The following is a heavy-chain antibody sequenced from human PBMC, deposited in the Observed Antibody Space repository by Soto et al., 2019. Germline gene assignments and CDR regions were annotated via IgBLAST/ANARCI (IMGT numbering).Heavy chain of an antibody. CDR3: AREAYCSSTSCYVAAVGY. V-gene: IGHV3-7*01. Sequence: SLRLSCAASGFTFNTYWMSWVRQAPGKGLEWVANIKEDGSEKYYLDSVKGRFTISRDNAKNSLYLQMDSLRAEDTAMYYCAREAYCSSTSCYVAAVGYWGQGTLVTVSS. J-gene: IGHJ4*02. D-gene: IGHD2-2*01. CDR1: GFTFNTYW. CDR2: IKEDGSEK.